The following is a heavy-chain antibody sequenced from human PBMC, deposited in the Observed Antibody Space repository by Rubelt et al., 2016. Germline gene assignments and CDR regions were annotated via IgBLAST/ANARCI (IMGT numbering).Heavy chain of an antibody. V-gene: IGHV4-34*11. J-gene: IGHJ6*02. CDR3: ARGSFRFLEWLPPFGMDV. D-gene: IGHD3-3*01. CDR2: IYYSGST. CDR1: GGSFSSYY. Sequence: QVQLQQWGAGLLKPSETLSLTCAVYGGSFSSYYWSWIRQPPGKGLEWIGYIYYSGSTNYNPSLKGRVTISVDTSKNQFSLKLSSVTAADTAVYYCARGSFRFLEWLPPFGMDVWGQGTTVTVSS.